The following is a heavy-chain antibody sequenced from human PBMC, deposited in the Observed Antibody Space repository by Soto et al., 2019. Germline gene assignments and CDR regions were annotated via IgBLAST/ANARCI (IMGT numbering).Heavy chain of an antibody. J-gene: IGHJ5*02. Sequence: GGSLRLSCSTSGFNFNNYAMSWVRQTPGMGLEWVSTIYNGDGRTHYADSVKGRFTTSRDNSKNTLYLQMVSLGAEDTAVYYCARDPGGSLDAWGKGTPVTVSS. CDR1: GFNFNNYA. CDR2: IYNGDGRT. CDR3: ARDPGGSLDA. D-gene: IGHD1-26*01. V-gene: IGHV3-23*01.